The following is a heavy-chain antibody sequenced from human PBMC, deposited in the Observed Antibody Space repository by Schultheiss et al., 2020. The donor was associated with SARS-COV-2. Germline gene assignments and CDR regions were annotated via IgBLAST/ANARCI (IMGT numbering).Heavy chain of an antibody. CDR3: ASLDSSGYYSAYY. D-gene: IGHD3-22*01. CDR2: ISASSAYI. J-gene: IGHJ4*02. Sequence: GGSLRLSCVTSGLSFNIYSMYWVRQAPGKGLEWVSSISASSAYIYSADSVKGRFTISRDNAKNSLYLQMNSLRAEDTALYYCASLDSSGYYSAYYWGQGTLVTVSS. V-gene: IGHV3-21*04. CDR1: GLSFNIYS.